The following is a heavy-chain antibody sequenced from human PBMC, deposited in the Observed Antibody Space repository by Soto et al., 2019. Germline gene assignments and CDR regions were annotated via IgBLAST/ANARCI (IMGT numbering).Heavy chain of an antibody. Sequence: QAQVVQSGAEVRKPGSSVKLSCKASEGTFNSYAIAWVRQAPGQGLEWLGGIIPYYNTLNYAQKFQDRVTITADDSTNTVYMELSSPRSDDTAVYFCARGASRGYPYFFDSWAQGSLVTVPS. D-gene: IGHD6-13*01. CDR1: EGTFNSYA. CDR3: ARGASRGYPYFFDS. J-gene: IGHJ4*02. CDR2: IIPYYNTL. V-gene: IGHV1-69*01.